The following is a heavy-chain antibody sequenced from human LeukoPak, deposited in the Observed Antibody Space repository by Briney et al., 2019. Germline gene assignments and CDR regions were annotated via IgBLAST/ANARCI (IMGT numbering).Heavy chain of an antibody. CDR1: GGSISSYY. CDR2: IYYSGST. Sequence: PSETLSLTCTVSGGSISSYYWSWIRQPPGKGLEWIGYIYYSGSTNYNPSLKSRVTISVDTSKNQFSLKLSSVTAADTAVYYCARASSSWYGNLDYWGQGTLVTVSS. V-gene: IGHV4-59*01. CDR3: ARASSSWYGNLDY. D-gene: IGHD6-13*01. J-gene: IGHJ4*02.